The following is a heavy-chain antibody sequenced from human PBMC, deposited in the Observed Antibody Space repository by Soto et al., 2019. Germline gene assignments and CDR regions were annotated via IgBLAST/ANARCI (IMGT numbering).Heavy chain of an antibody. J-gene: IGHJ4*02. CDR1: GFMFSSSA. Sequence: PGGSLSLSCAASGFMFSSSAMSWFRQAPWKWLEWVSTISNSADVTYYADSVKGRFTISRDNSKNTLYLQMNSLGADDTAVYYCAKAPNWNYESGYFDYWGQGTLVTVS. D-gene: IGHD1-7*01. V-gene: IGHV3-23*01. CDR2: ISNSADVT. CDR3: AKAPNWNYESGYFDY.